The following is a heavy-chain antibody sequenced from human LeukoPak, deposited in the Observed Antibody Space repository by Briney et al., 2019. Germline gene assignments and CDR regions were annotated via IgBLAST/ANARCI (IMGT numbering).Heavy chain of an antibody. J-gene: IGHJ6*03. CDR2: ISSSSSYI. Sequence: GVSLRLSCAASGFTFSSYSMNWVRQAPGKGLEWVSSISSSSSYIYYADSVKGRFTISRDNAKNSLYLQMNSLRAEDTAVYYCAREGAGWLRWYYMDVWGKGTTVTVSS. CDR1: GFTFSSYS. V-gene: IGHV3-21*01. D-gene: IGHD5-12*01. CDR3: AREGAGWLRWYYMDV.